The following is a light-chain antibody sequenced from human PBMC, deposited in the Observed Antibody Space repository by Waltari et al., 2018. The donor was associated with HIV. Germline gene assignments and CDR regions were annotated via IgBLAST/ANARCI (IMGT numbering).Light chain of an antibody. CDR1: ASDIGYFDY. V-gene: IGLV2-11*01. CDR3: CSYAGTYTYV. J-gene: IGLJ1*01. Sequence: QSALTQPRSVSGSPGQSVTISCTGTASDIGYFDYVSWYQQYPGNAPKIIIYGVFQRPSAVLDRFTASKSGITASLTISGLQDEDEADYYCCSYAGTYTYVFGSGTTVTVL. CDR2: GVF.